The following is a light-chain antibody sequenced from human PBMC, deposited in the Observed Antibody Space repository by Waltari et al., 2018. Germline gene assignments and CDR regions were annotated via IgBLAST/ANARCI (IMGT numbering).Light chain of an antibody. J-gene: IGLJ2*01. CDR3: STWDDSLNGVV. CDR1: SSNIASNG. Sequence: QSALTQSPSVSGAPRQTVTISCSGSSSNIASNGVKWYQVLPGQAPKLLIYYDDLQFSGVSDRFSGSKSGASASLAITGLQPDDEAEYFCSTWDDSLNGVVIGGGTKLTV. V-gene: IGLV1-36*01. CDR2: YDD.